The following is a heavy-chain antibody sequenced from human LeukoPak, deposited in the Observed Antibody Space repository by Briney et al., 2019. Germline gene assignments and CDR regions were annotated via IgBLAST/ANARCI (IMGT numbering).Heavy chain of an antibody. CDR2: INTGGTT. V-gene: IGHV4-61*02. CDR1: GDSISSGTYY. CDR3: ARTLLPGLKGAFDI. J-gene: IGHJ3*02. Sequence: SETLSLTCTVSGDSISSGTYYWSWIRQTADKRLEYIGRINTGGTTNYNPSLRGRVALSVDTSKNQISLNLGSVSAADTAVYYCARTLLPGLKGAFDIWGQGTMVTVSS. D-gene: IGHD3-22*01.